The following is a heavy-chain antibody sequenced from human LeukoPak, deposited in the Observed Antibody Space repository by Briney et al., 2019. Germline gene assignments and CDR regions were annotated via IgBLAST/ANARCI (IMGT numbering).Heavy chain of an antibody. CDR2: FDPEDGET. D-gene: IGHD3-22*01. J-gene: IGHJ4*02. V-gene: IGHV1-24*01. CDR3: ARHQGGRGGYWFDF. Sequence: ASVKVSCKVSGYTLTELSMRWVRQAPGKGLEWMGGFDPEDGETIYAQKFQGRVTMTEDTSTDTAYMELSSLRSEDTAVFYCARHQGGRGGYWFDFWGQGTLVTVSS. CDR1: GYTLTELS.